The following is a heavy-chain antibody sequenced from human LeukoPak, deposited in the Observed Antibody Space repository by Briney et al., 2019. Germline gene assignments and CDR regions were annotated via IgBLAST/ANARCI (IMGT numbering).Heavy chain of an antibody. J-gene: IGHJ4*02. V-gene: IGHV4-59*08. CDR2: IHYDGRT. D-gene: IGHD2-8*01. Sequence: SVTLSLTCTVSGASMSGQHWSWIRQAPGKGLEWIAWIHYDGRTNYNPSLKSRLSLSVDTSTNQFSLSLNSVTAADTAVYFCARHLNGGTHPLDNWGPGIRVIVSP. CDR1: GASMSGQH. CDR3: ARHLNGGTHPLDN.